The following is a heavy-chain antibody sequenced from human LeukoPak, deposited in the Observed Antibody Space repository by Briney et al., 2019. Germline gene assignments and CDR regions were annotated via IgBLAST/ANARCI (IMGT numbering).Heavy chain of an antibody. CDR1: GFTFSRYA. J-gene: IGHJ6*02. D-gene: IGHD4-23*01. CDR3: ARSTVASQFFYYYGMDV. V-gene: IGHV3-64*04. Sequence: GGSLRLSCSASGFTFSRYAMHWVRQAPGKGLEYVSAISSNGGSTYYADSVKGRFTISRDNSKNTLYLQMNSLRAEDTAVYYCARSTVASQFFYYYGMDVWGQGTTVTDSS. CDR2: ISSNGGST.